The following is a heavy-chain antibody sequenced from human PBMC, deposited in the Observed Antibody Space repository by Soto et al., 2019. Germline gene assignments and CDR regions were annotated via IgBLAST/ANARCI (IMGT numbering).Heavy chain of an antibody. V-gene: IGHV3-11*01. CDR3: ARDRMYSSTWYSY. Sequence: GGSLRLSCAASGFIFSDYYMSWIRQAPGKGLEWVSYISSSGGTIYYADSVKGRFTISRDNAKNSLYLQMNSLRAEDTAVYYCARDRMYSSTWYSYWGQGTLVTVSS. CDR1: GFIFSDYY. D-gene: IGHD6-13*01. CDR2: ISSSGGTI. J-gene: IGHJ4*02.